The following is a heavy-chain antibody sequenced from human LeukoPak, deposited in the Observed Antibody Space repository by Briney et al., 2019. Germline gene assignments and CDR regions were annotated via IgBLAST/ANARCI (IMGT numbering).Heavy chain of an antibody. V-gene: IGHV4-34*01. Sequence: PSETLSLTCAVYGGSFSGYYWSWIRQPLGKGLEWIGEINHSGSTNYNPSLKSRVTISVDTSKNQFSLKLSSVTAADTAVYYCARGPTAITIFGAHPGGDYWGQGTLVTVSS. J-gene: IGHJ4*02. CDR3: ARGPTAITIFGAHPGGDY. D-gene: IGHD3-3*01. CDR1: GGSFSGYY. CDR2: INHSGST.